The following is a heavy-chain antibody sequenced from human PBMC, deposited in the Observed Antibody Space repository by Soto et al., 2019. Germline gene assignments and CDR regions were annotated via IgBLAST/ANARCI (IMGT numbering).Heavy chain of an antibody. Sequence: VGSLRLSCVASGFTFSDYWMHWVRQAPGKGLAWVSRINSDGSSADYADSVKGRFTVSRDNAKNTLSLQMHSLRADDTAVYYCVKVLGSRDYLIFDYWGQGALVTVSS. CDR2: INSDGSSA. V-gene: IGHV3-74*01. D-gene: IGHD4-17*01. CDR3: VKVLGSRDYLIFDY. J-gene: IGHJ4*02. CDR1: GFTFSDYW.